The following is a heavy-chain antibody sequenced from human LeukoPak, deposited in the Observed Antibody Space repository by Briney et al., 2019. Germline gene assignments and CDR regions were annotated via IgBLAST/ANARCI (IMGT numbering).Heavy chain of an antibody. CDR2: IYHSGST. CDR3: ATQLVTVGTFDY. D-gene: IGHD1-1*01. CDR1: GGSIGSGGYS. V-gene: IGHV4-30-2*01. Sequence: RSSATLSLTCAVSGGSIGSGGYSWSWIRQPPGKGLEWIGYIYHSGSTYYNPSLKSRVTISVDRSKNQFSLKLSSVTAADTAVYYCATQLVTVGTFDYWGQGTLVTVSS. J-gene: IGHJ4*02.